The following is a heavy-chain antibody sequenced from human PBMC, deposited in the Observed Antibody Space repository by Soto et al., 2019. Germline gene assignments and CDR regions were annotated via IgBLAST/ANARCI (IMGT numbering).Heavy chain of an antibody. Sequence: QVQLVESGGGVVQPGRSLRLSCAASGFTFSSYGMHWVRQAPGKGLEWVAVISYDGSNKYYADSVKGRFTISRDNSKNTLYLQMNSLRAEDTAVYYCAKDLPPYCGGDCYGNFDYWGQGTLVTVSS. CDR2: ISYDGSNK. CDR1: GFTFSSYG. CDR3: AKDLPPYCGGDCYGNFDY. D-gene: IGHD2-21*01. V-gene: IGHV3-30*18. J-gene: IGHJ4*02.